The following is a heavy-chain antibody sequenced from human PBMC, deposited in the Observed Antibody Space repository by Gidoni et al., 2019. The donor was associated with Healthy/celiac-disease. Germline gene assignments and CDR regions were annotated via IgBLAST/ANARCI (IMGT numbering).Heavy chain of an antibody. J-gene: IGHJ4*02. V-gene: IGHV5-51*01. CDR2: IYPGDSAT. CDR1: GYSFTSYW. D-gene: IGHD2-2*01. Sequence: EVQLVQSGAEVKKPGESLKIYCKGSGYSFTSYWIGWVRQMPGKGLEWMGIIYPGDSATRYSPSFQGQVTISADKSISTAYLQWSSLKASDTAMYYCARQGYCSSTSCSVGDDYWGQGTLVTVSS. CDR3: ARQGYCSSTSCSVGDDY.